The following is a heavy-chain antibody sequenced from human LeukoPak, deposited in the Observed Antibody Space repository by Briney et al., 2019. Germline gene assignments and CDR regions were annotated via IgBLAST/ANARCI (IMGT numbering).Heavy chain of an antibody. CDR3: VRSRSYYCDY. CDR1: GFTFDDYG. CDR2: VDWSGGRT. D-gene: IGHD1-26*01. V-gene: IGHV3-20*04. J-gene: IGHJ4*02. Sequence: PGGSLRLSCAASGFTFDDYGMSWVRQDPGRRLEWVSTVDWSGGRTSYADSVKGRFTISRDNAKNSLYLQMNSLRAEDTALYFCVRSRSYYCDYWGQGTLVTVSS.